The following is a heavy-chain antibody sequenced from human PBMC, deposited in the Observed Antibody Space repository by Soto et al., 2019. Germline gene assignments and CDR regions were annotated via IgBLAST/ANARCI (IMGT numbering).Heavy chain of an antibody. CDR3: AKRSSSSTFDY. CDR2: ISGSDDST. Sequence: LRLSCAASGFTFSSYAMSWVRQAPGKGLEWVSVISGSDDSTYYADSVKGRFTISRDNSKNTLYLQMNSLRAEDTAVYYCAKRSSSSTFDYWGQGTLVTVSS. D-gene: IGHD6-6*01. J-gene: IGHJ4*02. V-gene: IGHV3-23*01. CDR1: GFTFSSYA.